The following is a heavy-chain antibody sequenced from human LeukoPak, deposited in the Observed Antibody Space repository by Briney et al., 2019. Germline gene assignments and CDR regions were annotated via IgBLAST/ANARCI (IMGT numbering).Heavy chain of an antibody. V-gene: IGHV1-18*01. D-gene: IGHD3-9*01. J-gene: IGHJ6*02. CDR2: ISAYNGNT. Sequence: ASVKVSCKASGYTFTSYGISWVRPAPGQGLEWMGWISAYNGNTNYAQKLQGRVTMTTDTSTSTAYMELRSLRSDDTAVYYCARDLPHFDERYYYYGMDVWGQGTTVTVSS. CDR1: GYTFTSYG. CDR3: ARDLPHFDERYYYYGMDV.